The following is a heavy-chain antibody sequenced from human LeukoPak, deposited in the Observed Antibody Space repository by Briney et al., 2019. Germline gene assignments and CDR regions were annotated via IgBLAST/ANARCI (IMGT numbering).Heavy chain of an antibody. D-gene: IGHD6-13*01. J-gene: IGHJ4*02. Sequence: ASVKVSCKASGYTFTKYYVHWVRQAPGQGLEWMGIIDPSGGSTSYAQTFQGRVTMTRDTSTSTFYMELSSLRSEDTAVYYCARGRGIAAPGPRSLFDYWGQGTLVTVSS. CDR3: ARGRGIAAPGPRSLFDY. CDR1: GYTFTKYY. CDR2: IDPSGGST. V-gene: IGHV1-46*01.